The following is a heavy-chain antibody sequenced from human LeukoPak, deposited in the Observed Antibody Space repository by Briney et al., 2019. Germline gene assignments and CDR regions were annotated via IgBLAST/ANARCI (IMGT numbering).Heavy chain of an antibody. CDR2: INTNTGNP. V-gene: IGHV7-4-1*02. J-gene: IGHJ3*02. CDR1: GYTFTNYA. CDR3: ARDPAAGTI. D-gene: IGHD6-13*01. Sequence: ASVKVSCKASGYTFTNYAMNWVRQAPGQGLEWMGWINTNTGNPTYAQGFTGRFVFSLDTSVSTAYLRISSLKAGDTAVYYCARDPAAGTIWGQGTMVTVSS.